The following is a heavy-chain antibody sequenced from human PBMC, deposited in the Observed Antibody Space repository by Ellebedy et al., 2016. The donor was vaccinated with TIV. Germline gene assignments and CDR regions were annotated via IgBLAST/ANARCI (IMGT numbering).Heavy chain of an antibody. Sequence: PGGSLRLSCAAAGFDFSNYAMHWVRQAPGKGLEWVAVIAHDGSNEYYADSVKGRFTISRDDSKNTLHLQMNSLIAEDTALYFCERVFPTDFLAWDYWGHGTLVTVSS. CDR2: IAHDGSNE. V-gene: IGHV3-30*04. CDR1: GFDFSNYA. CDR3: ERVFPTDFLAWDY. J-gene: IGHJ4*01. D-gene: IGHD3-3*01.